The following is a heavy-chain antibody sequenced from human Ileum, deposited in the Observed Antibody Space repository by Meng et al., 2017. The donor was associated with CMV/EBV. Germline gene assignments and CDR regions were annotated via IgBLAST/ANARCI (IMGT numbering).Heavy chain of an antibody. J-gene: IGHJ4*02. D-gene: IGHD2-2*01. CDR1: GGSISSGGYY. Sequence: TCTVSGGSISSGGYYWSWIRQHPGKGLEWIGYIYYSPLPSSPPALKSRVAISVDTSKNQLSLKLSSVTAADTAVYYCARSSSTSCYRAWGQGTLVTVSS. CDR2: IYYSPLP. CDR3: ARSSSTSCYRA. V-gene: IGHV4-31*03.